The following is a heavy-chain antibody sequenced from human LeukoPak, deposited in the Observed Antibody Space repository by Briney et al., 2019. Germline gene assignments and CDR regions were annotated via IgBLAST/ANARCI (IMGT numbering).Heavy chain of an antibody. CDR3: ARDLGYYDSSGYTPD. V-gene: IGHV3-74*01. Sequence: GGSLRLSCAASGFTFSSYWMHWVRQAPGKGLVWVSRINSDGSSTSYADSVKGRFTTSRDNAKNTLYLQMNSLRAEDTAVYYCARDLGYYDSSGYTPDWGQGTLVTVSS. CDR2: INSDGSST. J-gene: IGHJ4*02. CDR1: GFTFSSYW. D-gene: IGHD3-22*01.